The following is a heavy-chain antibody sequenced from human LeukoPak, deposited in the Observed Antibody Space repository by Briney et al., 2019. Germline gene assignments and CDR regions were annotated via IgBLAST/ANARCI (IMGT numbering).Heavy chain of an antibody. J-gene: IGHJ3*02. CDR2: IYHSGST. V-gene: IGHV4-38-2*02. Sequence: PSETLSLTCTVSGYSISSGYYWGWIRQPPGKGLEWIGSIYHSGSTYYNPSLKSRVTISVDTSKNQFSLKLSSVTAADTAVYYCARYGAGAFDIWGQGTMVTVSS. D-gene: IGHD3-10*01. CDR1: GYSISSGYY. CDR3: ARYGAGAFDI.